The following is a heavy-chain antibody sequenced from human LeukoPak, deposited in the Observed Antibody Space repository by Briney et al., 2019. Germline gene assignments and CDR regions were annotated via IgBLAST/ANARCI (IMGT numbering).Heavy chain of an antibody. CDR1: GGTFSSFA. Sequence: GASVKVSCKASGGTFSSFAISWVRQAPGQGLEWMGGIIPIFDTANYAQKFQGRVTFTADESTSTGYLEMNNLRSEDTAVYYCARGDSSGYDTFDFWGQGTQVTVSS. V-gene: IGHV1-69*13. J-gene: IGHJ4*02. D-gene: IGHD3-22*01. CDR3: ARGDSSGYDTFDF. CDR2: IIPIFDTA.